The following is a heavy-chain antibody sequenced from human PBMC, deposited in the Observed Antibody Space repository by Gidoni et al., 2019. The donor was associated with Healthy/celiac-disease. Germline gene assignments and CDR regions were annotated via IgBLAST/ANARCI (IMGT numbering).Heavy chain of an antibody. CDR2: IFSNDEK. V-gene: IGHV2-26*01. Sequence: QVTLKESGPVLVKPTETLTLTCTVSGFSLSNARMGVSWIRQPPGKALEWLAHIFSNDEKSYSTSLKSRLTISKDTSKSQVVLTMTNMDPVDTATYYCARIRSSSWYDYYYYYGMDVWGQGTTVTVSS. CDR1: GFSLSNARMG. D-gene: IGHD6-13*01. CDR3: ARIRSSSWYDYYYYYGMDV. J-gene: IGHJ6*02.